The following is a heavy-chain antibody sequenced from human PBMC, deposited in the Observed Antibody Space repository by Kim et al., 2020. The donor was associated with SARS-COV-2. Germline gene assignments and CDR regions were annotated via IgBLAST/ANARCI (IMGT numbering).Heavy chain of an antibody. CDR3: ARGDRYYPQQYDMDI. J-gene: IGHJ6*02. V-gene: IGHV1-18*01. Sequence: ASVKVSCKSSGYTFTSYGMNWVRQAPGQGLEWMGWISADSGDTKYAQKLQDRVTMTTDTSTRTVYMELRNLKSNDTAVYYCARGDRYYPQQYDMDIWGQGPRSSSP. D-gene: IGHD3-10*01. CDR2: ISADSGDT. CDR1: GYTFTSYG.